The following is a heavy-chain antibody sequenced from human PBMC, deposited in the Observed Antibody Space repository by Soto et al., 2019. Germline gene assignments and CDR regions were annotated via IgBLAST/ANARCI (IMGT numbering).Heavy chain of an antibody. Sequence: XSVKVSYNASGYTFTSYAMHWVRHSPGQRLEWMGWINAGNGNTKYSQKFQGRVTITRDTSASTAYMELSSLRSEDTAVYYCARSIVVVTALDYWGQGTLVTVSS. V-gene: IGHV1-3*01. CDR2: INAGNGNT. D-gene: IGHD2-21*02. J-gene: IGHJ4*02. CDR3: ARSIVVVTALDY. CDR1: GYTFTSYA.